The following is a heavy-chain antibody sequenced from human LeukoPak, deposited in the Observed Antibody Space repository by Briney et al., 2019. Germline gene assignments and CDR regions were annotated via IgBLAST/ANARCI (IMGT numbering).Heavy chain of an antibody. J-gene: IGHJ4*02. D-gene: IGHD6-13*01. CDR3: ARDAYSSSWYYLDY. V-gene: IGHV4-59*01. CDR2: IYYSGST. Sequence: SSETLSLTCTVSGGSISSYYWSWIRQPPGKGLEWIGYIYYSGSTDYNPSLKSRVTISVDTSKNQFSLNLSSVTAADTAVYYCARDAYSSSWYYLDYWGQGALVTVSS. CDR1: GGSISSYY.